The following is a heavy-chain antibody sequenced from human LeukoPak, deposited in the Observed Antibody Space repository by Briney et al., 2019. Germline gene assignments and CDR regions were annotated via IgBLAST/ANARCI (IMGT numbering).Heavy chain of an antibody. D-gene: IGHD5-18*01. J-gene: IGHJ4*02. CDR3: ARVPRSYGYEFDY. CDR1: GYTFTSYD. V-gene: IGHV1-8*03. CDR2: MNPNRGNT. Sequence: ASVKVSCKASGYTFTSYDINWVRQATGQGLEWMGWMNPNRGNTGYAQKFQGRVTITRNTSISTAYMELSSLRSEDTAVYYCARVPRSYGYEFDYWGQGTLVTVSS.